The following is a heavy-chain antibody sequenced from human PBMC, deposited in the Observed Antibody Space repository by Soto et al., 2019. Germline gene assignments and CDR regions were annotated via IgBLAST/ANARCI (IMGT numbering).Heavy chain of an antibody. CDR1: GFTFSNAW. D-gene: IGHD6-19*01. Sequence: GGSLRLSCAASGFTFSNAWMSWVRQAPGKGLEWVGRIKSKTDGGTTDYAAPVKGRFTISRDDSKNTLYLQMNSLKTEDTAVYYCTTEYLQWRSNAFDIWGQGTMVTVSS. J-gene: IGHJ3*02. CDR3: TTEYLQWRSNAFDI. V-gene: IGHV3-15*01. CDR2: IKSKTDGGTT.